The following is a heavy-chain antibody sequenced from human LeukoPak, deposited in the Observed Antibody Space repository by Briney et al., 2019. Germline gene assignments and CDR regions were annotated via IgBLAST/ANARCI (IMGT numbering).Heavy chain of an antibody. J-gene: IGHJ4*02. CDR3: ARLGEKADFDY. D-gene: IGHD3-16*01. CDR2: IRQDGSEK. V-gene: IGHV3-7*01. Sequence: GGSLRLSCAASGFTFSSYWMSWVRQAPGKGLEWVANIRQDGSEKYYVDSVKGRFTMSRDNAKNSLYLQLNSLRAEDTAEYYCARLGEKADFDYWGQGTLVTVSS. CDR1: GFTFSSYW.